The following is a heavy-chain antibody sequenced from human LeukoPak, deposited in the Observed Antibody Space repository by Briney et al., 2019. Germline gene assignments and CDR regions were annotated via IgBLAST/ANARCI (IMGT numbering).Heavy chain of an antibody. CDR1: GGFISSNSAY. V-gene: IGHV4-39*07. D-gene: IGHD6-13*01. CDR3: ARRSSSWSPFDY. Sequence: SETLSLTCTVSGGFISSNSAYWSWIRQPPGKALEWIGNIYYSGTTYYNPSLQSRVTISVDTSKNQFSLKLSSVTAADTAVYYCARRSSSWSPFDYWGQGTLVTVSS. CDR2: IYYSGTT. J-gene: IGHJ4*02.